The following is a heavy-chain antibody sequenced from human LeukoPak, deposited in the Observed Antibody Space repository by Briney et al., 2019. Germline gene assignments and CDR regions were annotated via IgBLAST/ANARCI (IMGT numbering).Heavy chain of an antibody. CDR3: ARALDILVVPGADNWLDP. Sequence: SVKVSCKASGGTFNNYAITWLRQAPGQGLEWMGGIIPIFGTTNYAQKFRGRVTINADESTDTANMELSSLRSEDTAVYYCARALDILVVPGADNWLDPWGQGTLVTVSS. V-gene: IGHV1-69*13. CDR1: GGTFNNYA. J-gene: IGHJ5*02. D-gene: IGHD2-2*01. CDR2: IIPIFGTT.